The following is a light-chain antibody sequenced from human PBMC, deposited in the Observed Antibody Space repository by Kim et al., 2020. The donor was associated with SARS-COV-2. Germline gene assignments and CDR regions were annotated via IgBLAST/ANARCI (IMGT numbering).Light chain of an antibody. CDR1: QSVSSS. V-gene: IGKV3-11*01. J-gene: IGKJ1*01. CDR3: KQRGNWPWT. Sequence: EIVLTQSPATLSLSPGERVTLSCRASQSVSSSFAWYHHKPGQAPRLLIYDASNRATGIPARFSGSGSGTDFTLTISSLEPEDFAVYYCKQRGNWPWTFGQGTKVDIK. CDR2: DAS.